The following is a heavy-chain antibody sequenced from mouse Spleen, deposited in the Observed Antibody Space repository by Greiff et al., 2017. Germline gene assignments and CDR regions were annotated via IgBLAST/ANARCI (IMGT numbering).Heavy chain of an antibody. CDR3: AREVRLGIAY. Sequence: EVKLMESGPGLVKPSQSLSLTCPVTGYSITSDYAWNWIRQFPGNKLEWIGYISYSGSTSYNPSLKSRISITRDTAKNQFFLQLNSVTTEDTATYYCAREVRLGIAYWGQGTLVTVSA. V-gene: IGHV3-2*02. CDR1: GYSITSDYA. CDR2: ISYSGST. D-gene: IGHD1-2*01. J-gene: IGHJ3*01.